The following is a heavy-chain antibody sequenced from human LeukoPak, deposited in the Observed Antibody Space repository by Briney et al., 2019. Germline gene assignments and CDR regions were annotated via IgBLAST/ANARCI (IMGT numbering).Heavy chain of an antibody. CDR3: TGNYYGSGSYADFDY. CDR1: GFTFSGSA. Sequence: GGSLRLSCAASGFTFSGSALHWVRQASGKGLEWVSRIRSTSNGYATAYSASLKGRFTSSRDDSKNTAYLQLDSLKTEDTEVYYCTGNYYGSGSYADFDYWGKGNLVTVSS. CDR2: IRSTSNGYAT. J-gene: IGHJ4*02. D-gene: IGHD3-10*01. V-gene: IGHV3-73*01.